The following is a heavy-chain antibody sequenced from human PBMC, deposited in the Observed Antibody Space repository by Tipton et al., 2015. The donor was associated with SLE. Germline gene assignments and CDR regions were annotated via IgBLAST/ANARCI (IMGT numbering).Heavy chain of an antibody. J-gene: IGHJ4*02. CDR2: IYTSAST. CDR1: GGSISGYY. Sequence: TLSLTCTVSGGSISGYYWSWVRQPAGKGLEWSGRIYTSASTIYNPSLKSRVTLSSDTSKNQFSLGVRSVTAADTAVYYCARGGGSYYDYWGQGTLVTVSS. CDR3: ARGGGSYYDY. D-gene: IGHD1-26*01. V-gene: IGHV4-4*07.